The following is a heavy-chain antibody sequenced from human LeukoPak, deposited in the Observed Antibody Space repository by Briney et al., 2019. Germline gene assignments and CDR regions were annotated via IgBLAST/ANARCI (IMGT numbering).Heavy chain of an antibody. CDR2: IYTSGST. CDR3: ATNLFLDCNGDCYDY. J-gene: IGHJ4*02. D-gene: IGHD2-15*01. CDR1: GGSISSGSYY. Sequence: SETLSLTCTVSGGSISSGSYYWSWIRQPAGKGLQWIGRIYTSGSTNYNPSLKSRVTISVDTSKNQFSLKLTSVTAADTAVYYCATNLFLDCNGDCYDYWGQGTLVTVSS. V-gene: IGHV4-61*02.